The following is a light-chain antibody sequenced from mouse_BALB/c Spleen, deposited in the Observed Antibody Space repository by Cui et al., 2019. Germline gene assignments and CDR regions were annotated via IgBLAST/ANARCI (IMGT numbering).Light chain of an antibody. CDR2: NAK. CDR1: GKINNY. CDR3: QQLCSSPFT. V-gene: IGKV12-41*01. Sequence: DKQMNKSPASISASVGETVTITCRATGKINNYLAWYQQKQGKSPQLLVYNAKTLADCVPLRFSGSGSGTQYSLKINSLQPEDFGSYYCQQLCSSPFTFGSGTKLEIK. J-gene: IGKJ4*01.